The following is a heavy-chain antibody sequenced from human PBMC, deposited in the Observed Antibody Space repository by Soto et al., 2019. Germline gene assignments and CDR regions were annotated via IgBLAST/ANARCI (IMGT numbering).Heavy chain of an antibody. J-gene: IGHJ5*02. Sequence: SETLSLTCAVYGGSFSGYYWSWIRQPPGKGLEWIGEINHSGSTNYNPSPKSRVTISVDTSKTQFSLKLSSVTAADTAVYSCARVPYGSGSYYLFNWFDPWGQGTLVTVSS. V-gene: IGHV4-34*01. D-gene: IGHD3-10*01. CDR2: INHSGST. CDR3: ARVPYGSGSYYLFNWFDP. CDR1: GGSFSGYY.